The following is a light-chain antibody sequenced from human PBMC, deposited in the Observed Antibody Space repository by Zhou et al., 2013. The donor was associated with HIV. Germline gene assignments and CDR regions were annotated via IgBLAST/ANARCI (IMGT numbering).Light chain of an antibody. V-gene: IGKV3-15*01. CDR2: GAS. CDR1: QSVGSA. Sequence: EIVMTQSPATLSVSPGERATLSCRASQSVGSALAWYQQKPGQAPRLLIYGASTRATGIPARFSGSGSGTEFTLTISTMQSEDFALYYCQQYNNWPLTFGGGTKVEIK. CDR3: QQYNNWPLT. J-gene: IGKJ4*01.